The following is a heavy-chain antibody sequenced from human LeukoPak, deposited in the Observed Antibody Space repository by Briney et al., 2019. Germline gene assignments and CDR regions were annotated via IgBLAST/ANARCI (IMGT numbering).Heavy chain of an antibody. CDR1: GYTFTGYY. D-gene: IGHD2-2*01. Sequence: ASVKVSCKTSGYTFTGYYMHWVRQAPGRGLEWMGWINPNSGGTNYAQKFQGRVTMTRDTSISTAYMELSRLRSDDTAVYYCARGTLIGSSTSPRYYYYMDFWGKGTTVTVSS. V-gene: IGHV1-2*02. CDR2: INPNSGGT. CDR3: ARGTLIGSSTSPRYYYYMDF. J-gene: IGHJ6*03.